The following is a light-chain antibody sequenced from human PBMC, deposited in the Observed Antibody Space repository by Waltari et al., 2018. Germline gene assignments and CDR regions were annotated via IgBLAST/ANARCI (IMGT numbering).Light chain of an antibody. J-gene: IGKJ2*01. CDR3: QQYYNYPLT. Sequence: IQLTQSPSSLSAYEGDRVTITCRASQGISSNLAWYQQKPGKAPKLLIYTASTLQGGVPSRFSGRGSGTDFTLTISSLQSEDFATYYCQQYYNYPLTFGQGTKVEI. V-gene: IGKV1-9*01. CDR2: TAS. CDR1: QGISSN.